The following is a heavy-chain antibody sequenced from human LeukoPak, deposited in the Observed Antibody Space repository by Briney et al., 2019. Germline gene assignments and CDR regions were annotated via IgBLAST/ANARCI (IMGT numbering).Heavy chain of an antibody. D-gene: IGHD3-16*01. CDR3: VRDPRHGGTDY. CDR2: ITTSDGTP. J-gene: IGHJ4*02. Sequence: GGSLRLSCAASGFTLSSSVMSWVRQAPGEGLEWVSIITTSDGTPFYPDSVKGRFTISSDNSKNTLSLQMSSLRAGDTAIYYCVRDPRHGGTDYWGQGTVVTVSS. CDR1: GFTLSSSV. V-gene: IGHV3-23*01.